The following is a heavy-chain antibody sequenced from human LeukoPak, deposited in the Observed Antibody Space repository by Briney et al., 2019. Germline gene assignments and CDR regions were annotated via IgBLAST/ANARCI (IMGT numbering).Heavy chain of an antibody. CDR1: GFTFSNYA. CDR2: MSGSGDTT. Sequence: GGSLRLSCAPSGFTFSNYAMSWVRQAPGKGLEWVSAMSGSGDTTYYADSVKGRFTISRDNAKNSLYLQMNSLRAEDTALYYCARGIDDGDNWFDPWGQGTLVTVSS. D-gene: IGHD1-1*01. CDR3: ARGIDDGDNWFDP. J-gene: IGHJ5*02. V-gene: IGHV3-23*01.